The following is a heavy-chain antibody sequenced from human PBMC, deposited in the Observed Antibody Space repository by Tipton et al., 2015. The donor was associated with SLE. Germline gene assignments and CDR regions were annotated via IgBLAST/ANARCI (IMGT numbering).Heavy chain of an antibody. V-gene: IGHV3-64D*08. CDR2: ISSNGGST. J-gene: IGHJ4*02. Sequence: SLRLSCSASGFTFSSYAMRWVRQAPGKGLEYVSAISSNGGSTYYADSVKGRFTISRDNSKNTLYLQMSSLRAEDTAVYYCVKVSSTITPYYFDYWGQGTLVTVSS. CDR1: GFTFSSYA. D-gene: IGHD5/OR15-5a*01. CDR3: VKVSSTITPYYFDY.